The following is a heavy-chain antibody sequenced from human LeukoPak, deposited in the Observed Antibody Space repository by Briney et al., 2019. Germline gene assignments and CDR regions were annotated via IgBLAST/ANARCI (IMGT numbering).Heavy chain of an antibody. D-gene: IGHD3-10*01. J-gene: IGHJ4*02. CDR3: ARDFAFRLDY. CDR2: IKQDGSNK. CDR1: GFTFSNYY. V-gene: IGHV3-7*04. Sequence: GGSLRLSCAASGFTFSNYYMSWVRQAPGKGLEWVAKIKQDGSNKYYVGPLKGRFTTTSDNAKNSLYLQMNSLRADDTAVYYCARDFAFRLDYWGQGTLLTVSS.